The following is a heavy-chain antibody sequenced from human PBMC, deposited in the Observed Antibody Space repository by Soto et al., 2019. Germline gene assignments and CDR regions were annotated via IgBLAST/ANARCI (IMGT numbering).Heavy chain of an antibody. CDR2: IYWDDDK. V-gene: IGHV2-5*02. D-gene: IGHD2-15*01. CDR1: GFSLSTSGVG. J-gene: IGHJ6*02. Sequence: QITLKESGPTLVKPTQTLTLTCTFSGFSLSTSGVGVAWIRQPPGKALEWLALIYWDDDKRYRPSLESRRTITKDPSTNQVVLTTTNMDSVDTATYYCAYLPCSGGSCYWFSFSGMDVWGQGTTVTVSS. CDR3: AYLPCSGGSCYWFSFSGMDV.